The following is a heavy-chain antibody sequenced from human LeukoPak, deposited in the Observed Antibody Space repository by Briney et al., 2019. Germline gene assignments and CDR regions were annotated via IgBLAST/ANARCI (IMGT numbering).Heavy chain of an antibody. Sequence: AGGSLRLSCAASGFTFSSYAMSWVRQAPGKGLEWVSAISGSGGSTYYADSVKGRFTISRDNSKNTLYLQMNSLRAEDTAVYYCAKDFLAYCGGDCYPPRYYFDYWGQGTLVTVSS. CDR3: AKDFLAYCGGDCYPPRYYFDY. CDR2: ISGSGGST. J-gene: IGHJ4*02. CDR1: GFTFSSYA. D-gene: IGHD2-21*02. V-gene: IGHV3-23*01.